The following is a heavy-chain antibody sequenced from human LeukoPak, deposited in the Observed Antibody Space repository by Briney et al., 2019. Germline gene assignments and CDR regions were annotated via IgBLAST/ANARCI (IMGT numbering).Heavy chain of an antibody. J-gene: IGHJ4*02. V-gene: IGHV4-39*01. Sequence: SETLSLTCTVSGGSISGSNYHWGWIRQPPGKGMEWIGSINYWGHTYYNPSLESRVTISVDTSKNQFSLKVSSVTAADTALYYCAPTYSYTGGGYDYWGQGTLVTVSS. CDR1: GGSISGSNYH. D-gene: IGHD5-18*01. CDR2: INYWGHT. CDR3: APTYSYTGGGYDY.